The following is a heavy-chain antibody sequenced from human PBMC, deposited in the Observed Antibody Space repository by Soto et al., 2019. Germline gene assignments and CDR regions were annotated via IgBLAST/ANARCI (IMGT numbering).Heavy chain of an antibody. V-gene: IGHV3-23*01. J-gene: IGHJ6*03. CDR1: GFTFGTYA. D-gene: IGHD3-16*01. Sequence: GGSLRLSCAASGFTFGTYAMKWLRQAPGRGLECVSFISGSGRTTYYADSVKGRFTVSRDNSKNTMYLQMNSLRAEDTALYYCAKFRGPSYSYYYMDVWGKGTPVTVFS. CDR3: AKFRGPSYSYYYMDV. CDR2: ISGSGRTT.